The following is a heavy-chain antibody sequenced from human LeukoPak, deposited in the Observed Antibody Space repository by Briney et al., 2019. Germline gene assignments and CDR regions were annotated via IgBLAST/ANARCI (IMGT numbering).Heavy chain of an antibody. CDR1: GFTFSSYA. V-gene: IGHV3-30-3*01. D-gene: IGHD3-16*01. CDR2: ISYDGSNK. CDR3: ARDRPWGIYGMDV. Sequence: PGRSLRLSCAASGFTFSSYAMHWVRQAPGKGLEWVAVISYDGSNKYYADSVKGRFTISRDNSKNTLYLQMNSLRAEDTAVYYFARDRPWGIYGMDVWGQGTTVTVSS. J-gene: IGHJ6*02.